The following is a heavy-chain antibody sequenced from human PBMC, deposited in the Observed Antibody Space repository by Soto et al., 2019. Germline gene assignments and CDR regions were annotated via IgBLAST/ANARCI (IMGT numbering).Heavy chain of an antibody. CDR1: GFTFSNYG. V-gene: IGHV3-30*18. CDR2: ISYHGSDK. D-gene: IGHD4-17*01. J-gene: IGHJ4*02. CDR3: AKDHLTTTVTTVGY. Sequence: QVQLVESGGGVVQPGRSLRLSCAASGFTFSNYGMHWVRQAPGKGLEWVAFISYHGSDKYYADSVKGRFTISRDNSKNTLYLQMDSLRAEDTAVYYCAKDHLTTTVTTVGYWGQGTLVTVSS.